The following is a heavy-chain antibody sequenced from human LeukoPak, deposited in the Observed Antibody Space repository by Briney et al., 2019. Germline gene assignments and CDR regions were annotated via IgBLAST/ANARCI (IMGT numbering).Heavy chain of an antibody. D-gene: IGHD1-7*01. CDR3: ARHYRGTYYFDY. J-gene: IGHJ4*02. V-gene: IGHV4-39*01. CDR1: GGSISSSSYY. CDR2: IDYSGST. Sequence: SETLSLTCTVSGGSISSSSYYWGWIRQPPGKGLEWIGSIDYSGSTYHNPSLKSRVTISVDTSKNQFSLKLSSVTAADTAVYYCARHYRGTYYFDYWGQGNLVTVSS.